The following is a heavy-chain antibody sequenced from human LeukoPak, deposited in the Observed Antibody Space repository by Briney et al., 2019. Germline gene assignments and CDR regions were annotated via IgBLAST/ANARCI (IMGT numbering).Heavy chain of an antibody. CDR3: ARHSLRYFAWSHPEYYYYYYGMDV. CDR1: GYSFTSYW. D-gene: IGHD3-9*01. V-gene: IGHV5-51*01. CDR2: IYPGDSDT. J-gene: IGHJ6*02. Sequence: GESLKISCKGSGYSFTSYWIGWVRQMPGKGLEWMGIIYPGDSDTRYSPSFHGQVTISADKSISTAYLQWSSLKASDTAMYYCARHSLRYFAWSHPEYYYYYYGMDVWGQGTTVTVSS.